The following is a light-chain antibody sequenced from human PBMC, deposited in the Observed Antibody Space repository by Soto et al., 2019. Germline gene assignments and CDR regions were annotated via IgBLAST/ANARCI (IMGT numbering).Light chain of an antibody. CDR1: QSISSW. CDR3: QQYRIYSGT. Sequence: DIQMTQSPSTLSASVGDRVTITCRASQSISSWLAWYQQKPGKAPKLLIYDASSLEGGVPSTFSGSGSGTEFTLTINSLQPDDFASNYCQQYRIYSGTFGQVTKL. V-gene: IGKV1-5*01. CDR2: DAS. J-gene: IGKJ1*01.